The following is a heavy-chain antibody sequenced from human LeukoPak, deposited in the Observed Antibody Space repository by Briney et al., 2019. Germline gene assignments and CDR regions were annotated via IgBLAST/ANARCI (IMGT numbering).Heavy chain of an antibody. CDR1: GYTFTNYP. V-gene: IGHV1-18*01. D-gene: IGHD6-19*01. J-gene: IGHJ4*02. CDR2: ISVYNGNT. CDR3: ARPYSSGWPPHY. Sequence: ASVKVSCKASGYTFTNYPIAWVRQAPGQGLEWMGWISVYNGNTNYAQKFQGRVTMTTDTSTSTAYMELRSLRSDDTAVYYCARPYSSGWPPHYWGQGTLVTVSS.